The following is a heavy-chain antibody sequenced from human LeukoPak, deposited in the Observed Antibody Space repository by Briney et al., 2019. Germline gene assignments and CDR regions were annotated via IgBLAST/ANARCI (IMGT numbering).Heavy chain of an antibody. CDR2: IYSGGST. CDR3: AKSDDSSGYYYGIVY. J-gene: IGHJ4*02. V-gene: IGHV3-53*01. D-gene: IGHD3-22*01. Sequence: PGGSLRLSCAASGFTVSSNYMGWVRQAPGTGLEWVSVIYSGGSTYYADSVKGRFTISRDNSKNTMYLQMNSLRAEDTAVYYCAKSDDSSGYYYGIVYWGQGTLVTVSS. CDR1: GFTVSSNY.